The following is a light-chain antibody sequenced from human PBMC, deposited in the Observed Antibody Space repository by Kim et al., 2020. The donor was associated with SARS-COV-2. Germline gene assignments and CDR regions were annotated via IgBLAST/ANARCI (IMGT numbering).Light chain of an antibody. CDR3: QAWDSSAVV. Sequence: VSPGQTASITCSGDKLGDKYACWYQQKPGQSPVLVIYQDSKRPSGIPERFSASNSGNTATLTISGTQAMDEADYYCQAWDSSAVVFGGGTQLTVL. J-gene: IGLJ2*01. V-gene: IGLV3-1*01. CDR1: KLGDKY. CDR2: QDS.